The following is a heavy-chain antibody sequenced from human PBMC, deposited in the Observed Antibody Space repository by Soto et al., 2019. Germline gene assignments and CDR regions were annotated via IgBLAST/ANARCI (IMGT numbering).Heavy chain of an antibody. J-gene: IGHJ5*02. Sequence: SETLSLTCTVSGGSISSSSYYWGWIRQPPGKGLEWIGSIYYSGSTYYNPSLKSRVTISVDTSKNQFSLKLSSVTAADTAVYYCARHVGIRYFGTGDNWFDPWGQGTLVTVSS. CDR2: IYYSGST. CDR1: GGSISSSSYY. CDR3: ARHVGIRYFGTGDNWFDP. V-gene: IGHV4-39*01. D-gene: IGHD3-9*01.